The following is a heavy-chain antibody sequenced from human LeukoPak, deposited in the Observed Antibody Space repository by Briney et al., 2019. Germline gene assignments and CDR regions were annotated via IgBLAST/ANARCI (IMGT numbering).Heavy chain of an antibody. Sequence: PGGSLRLSCAASGFTFSSYWMHWVRQAPGKGLVWVSRINGGGSSTNYADSVKGRFTISRDNAKNTLYLQMNSLRGEDTAVYYCVSRDGYSYGLDYWGQGTPVTVSS. CDR1: GFTFSSYW. CDR2: INGGGSST. D-gene: IGHD5-18*01. V-gene: IGHV3-74*01. CDR3: VSRDGYSYGLDY. J-gene: IGHJ4*02.